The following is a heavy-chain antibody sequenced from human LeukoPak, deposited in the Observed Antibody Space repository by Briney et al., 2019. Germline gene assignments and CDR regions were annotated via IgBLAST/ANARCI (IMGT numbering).Heavy chain of an antibody. J-gene: IGHJ4*02. Sequence: GGSLRLSCAASGFTFSTYWMHWVRQAPGKGLEWVANIKQDGSAKFYVDTVKGRFTISRDNAKKSAYLQMNSLRAEDTAVYYCVRAMDSWGQGTLVTVSS. CDR1: GFTFSTYW. V-gene: IGHV3-7*03. CDR3: VRAMDS. CDR2: IKQDGSAK.